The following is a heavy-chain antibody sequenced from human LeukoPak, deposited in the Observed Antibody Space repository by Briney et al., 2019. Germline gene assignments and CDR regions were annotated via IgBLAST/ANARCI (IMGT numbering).Heavy chain of an antibody. V-gene: IGHV1-18*01. Sequence: ASVKVSCKASGYTFTSYGINWVRQAPGQGLEWMGWISAYNGDTNYAQNLQGRVTMTTDTSTDTAYMELRSLRSDDTAVYYCARDGLSYTNPNNWFDPWGQGTLVTVSS. J-gene: IGHJ5*02. CDR1: GYTFTSYG. CDR3: ARDGLSYTNPNNWFDP. CDR2: ISAYNGDT. D-gene: IGHD2-2*02.